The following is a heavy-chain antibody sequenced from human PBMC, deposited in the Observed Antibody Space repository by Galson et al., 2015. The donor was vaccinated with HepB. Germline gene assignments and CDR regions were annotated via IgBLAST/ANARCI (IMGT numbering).Heavy chain of an antibody. CDR1: GGSFSGYY. J-gene: IGHJ5*02. V-gene: IGHV4-34*01. D-gene: IGHD5-18*01. CDR2: INHSGST. Sequence: SETLSLTCAVYGGSFSGYYWSWIRQPPGKGLEWIGEINHSGSTNYNPSLKSRVTISVDTSKNQFSLKLSSVTAADTAVYYCARLPRGYSYGYRWFDPWGQGTLVTVSS. CDR3: ARLPRGYSYGYRWFDP.